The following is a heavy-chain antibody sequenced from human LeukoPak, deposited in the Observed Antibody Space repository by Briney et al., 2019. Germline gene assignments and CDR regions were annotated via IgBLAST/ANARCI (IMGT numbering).Heavy chain of an antibody. Sequence: PGGSLRLSCAASGFTSSTYWMHWVRQAPGKGLVWVSRINSDGSSTTYADSVKGRFTISRDNAKNTLYLQMNSLRAEDTAVYYCARGVGDFWSAYYGLDYWGQGTLVTVSS. V-gene: IGHV3-74*01. CDR1: GFTSSTYW. CDR3: ARGVGDFWSAYYGLDY. J-gene: IGHJ4*02. CDR2: INSDGSST. D-gene: IGHD3-3*01.